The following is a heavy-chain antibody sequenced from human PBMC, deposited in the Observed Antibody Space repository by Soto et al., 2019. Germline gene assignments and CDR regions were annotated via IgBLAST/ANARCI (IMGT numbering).Heavy chain of an antibody. Sequence: GGSLRLSCAASGFTFSSYGMHWVRQAPGKGLEWVAVISYDGSNKYYADSVKGRFTISRDNSKNTPYLQMNSLRAEDTAVYYCAKDFWPGTSNWFDPWGQGTLVTVSS. CDR3: AKDFWPGTSNWFDP. J-gene: IGHJ5*02. CDR1: GFTFSSYG. CDR2: ISYDGSNK. D-gene: IGHD1-7*01. V-gene: IGHV3-30*18.